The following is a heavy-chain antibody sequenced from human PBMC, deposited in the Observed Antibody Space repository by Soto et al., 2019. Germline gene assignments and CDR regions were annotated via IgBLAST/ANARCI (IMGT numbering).Heavy chain of an antibody. Sequence: GGSLRLSCAASGFTFSDSYMSWIRQAPGKGLEWISYITFSGNTVYYADSLKGRFTISRDNAKNSLYPQMNGLRAEDTAVYYCARVSWREKYGMDVWGQGTTVTVSS. J-gene: IGHJ6*02. V-gene: IGHV3-11*01. CDR3: ARVSWREKYGMDV. CDR1: GFTFSDSY. CDR2: ITFSGNTV.